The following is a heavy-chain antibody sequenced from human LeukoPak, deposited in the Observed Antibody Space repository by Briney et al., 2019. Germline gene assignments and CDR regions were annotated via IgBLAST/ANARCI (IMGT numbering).Heavy chain of an antibody. CDR3: ARGRITIFGVADNWFDL. D-gene: IGHD3-3*01. Sequence: GASVKVSCKASGYTFTRYDINWVRQATGQGREWMGWMNPNSGNTGYEQKFQGRVTMTSNTSISTAYMELSSLRSEDTAVYYCARGRITIFGVADNWFDLWGQGTLVTVSS. V-gene: IGHV1-8*01. J-gene: IGHJ5*02. CDR1: GYTFTRYD. CDR2: MNPNSGNT.